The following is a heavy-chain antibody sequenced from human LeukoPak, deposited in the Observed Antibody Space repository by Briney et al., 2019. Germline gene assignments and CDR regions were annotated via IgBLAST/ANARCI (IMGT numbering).Heavy chain of an antibody. J-gene: IGHJ4*02. Sequence: GGSLRLSCSASGFTFSTYVMHWVRQTPGKGLEYVSAISSNGGSTFYADSVKGRFTISRDNSKNTLYLQMNSLRAEDTAVYYCARNDYSSSSYFYWGQGTLVTVSS. CDR1: GFTFSTYV. D-gene: IGHD6-6*01. CDR3: ARNDYSSSSYFY. V-gene: IGHV3-64*04. CDR2: ISSNGGST.